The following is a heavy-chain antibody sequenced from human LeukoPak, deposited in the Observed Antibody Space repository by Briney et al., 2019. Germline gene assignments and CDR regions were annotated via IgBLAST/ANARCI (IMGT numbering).Heavy chain of an antibody. Sequence: PGGSLRLSCAASGFTFSSYAMSWVRQAPGKGLEWVSATSGSGGSTYYADSVKGRFTISRDNAKNTLYLQMNSLRAEDTAVYYCARVGYCTNGVCYSSHWFDPWGQGTLVTVFS. CDR3: ARVGYCTNGVCYSSHWFDP. CDR2: TSGSGGST. D-gene: IGHD2-8*01. CDR1: GFTFSSYA. J-gene: IGHJ5*02. V-gene: IGHV3-23*01.